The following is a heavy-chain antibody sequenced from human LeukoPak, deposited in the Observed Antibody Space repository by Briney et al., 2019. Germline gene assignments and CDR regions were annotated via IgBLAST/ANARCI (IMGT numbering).Heavy chain of an antibody. CDR3: TREFYRSGWNVDY. V-gene: IGHV3-23*01. CDR2: MSGSGGST. J-gene: IGHJ4*02. Sequence: GGSLRLSCAASGFTFSSHAMSWVRQAPGKGLEWVSVMSGSGGSTYYADSVKGRFTISRDNSKNTLHLQMNSLRVEDTAVYYCTREFYRSGWNVDYWGQGTLVTVSS. CDR1: GFTFSSHA. D-gene: IGHD6-19*01.